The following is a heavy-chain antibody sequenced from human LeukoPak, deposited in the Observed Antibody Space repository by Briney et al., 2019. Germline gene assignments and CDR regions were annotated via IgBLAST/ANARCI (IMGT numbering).Heavy chain of an antibody. CDR1: GGSISSYY. Sequence: SETLSLTCTVSGGSISSYYWSWIRQPAGKGLEWIGRIYYSGITHYNPSLDSRVTMSVDTSKNQFSLKLRSVTAADTAMYYCAREWTGYCNGGPCPFHMGVWGKGTTVTVSS. V-gene: IGHV4-4*07. CDR2: IYYSGIT. D-gene: IGHD2-15*01. J-gene: IGHJ6*03. CDR3: AREWTGYCNGGPCPFHMGV.